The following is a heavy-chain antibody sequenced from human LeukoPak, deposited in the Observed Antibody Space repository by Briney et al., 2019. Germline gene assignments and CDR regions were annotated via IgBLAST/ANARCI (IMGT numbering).Heavy chain of an antibody. D-gene: IGHD2-15*01. CDR3: ARVVADNWFDP. V-gene: IGHV5-51*01. CDR1: GYTFTNYY. J-gene: IGHJ5*02. CDR2: IYPGDSDT. Sequence: GESLKISCNGSGYTFTNYYIAWVRQMPGKGLEWMGIIYPGDSDTRYSPSFQGQVTISADESTSTAYLQWSSLKASDTAMYYCARVVADNWFDPWGQGTLVTVSS.